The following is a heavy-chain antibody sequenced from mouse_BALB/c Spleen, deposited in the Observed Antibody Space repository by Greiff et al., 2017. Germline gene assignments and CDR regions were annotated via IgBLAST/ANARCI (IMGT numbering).Heavy chain of an antibody. D-gene: IGHD1-1*01. J-gene: IGHJ4*01. CDR1: GFTFSNYW. CDR2: IRLKSNNYAT. Sequence: EVQLVESGGGLVQPGGSMKLSCVASGFTFSNYWMNWVRQSPEKGLEWVAEIRLKSNNYATHYAESVKGRFTISRDDSKSSVYLQMNNLRAEDTGIYYCTSPPTVVARGYAMDYWGQGTSVTVSS. CDR3: TSPPTVVARGYAMDY. V-gene: IGHV6-6*02.